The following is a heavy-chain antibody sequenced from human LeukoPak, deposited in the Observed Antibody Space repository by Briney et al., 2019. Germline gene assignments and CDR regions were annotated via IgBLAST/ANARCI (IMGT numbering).Heavy chain of an antibody. D-gene: IGHD3-9*01. CDR2: INPNSGDT. CDR1: GYTFTGYY. V-gene: IGHV1-2*06. CDR3: ARGSRPVYNLLTGKRYFDY. J-gene: IGHJ4*02. Sequence: ASVKVSCKASGYTFTGYYINWVRQAPGQGLEWMGRINPNSGDTNFAQKFQGRVTLTRDTSISTSYMELSSLRSEDTAVYYCARGSRPVYNLLTGKRYFDYWGQGTLLTVSS.